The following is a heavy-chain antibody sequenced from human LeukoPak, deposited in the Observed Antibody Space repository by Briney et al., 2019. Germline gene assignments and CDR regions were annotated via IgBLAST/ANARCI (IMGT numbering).Heavy chain of an antibody. CDR3: ARKGGYMVRGARGAFDI. J-gene: IGHJ3*02. CDR1: GFTFSSYS. CDR2: INHSGST. D-gene: IGHD3-10*01. V-gene: IGHV4-34*01. Sequence: PGGSLRLSCAASGFTFSSYSMNWVRQAPGKGLEWIGEINHSGSTNYNPSLKSRVTISVDTSKNQFSLKLSSVTAADTAVYYCARKGGYMVRGARGAFDIWGQGTMVTVSS.